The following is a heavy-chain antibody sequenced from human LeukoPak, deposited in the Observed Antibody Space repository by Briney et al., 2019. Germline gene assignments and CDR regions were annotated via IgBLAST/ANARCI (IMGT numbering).Heavy chain of an antibody. CDR2: ISGGAGST. CDR1: GFSFSDYA. J-gene: IGHJ4*02. CDR3: AKDRLVGTTGSNYFDF. V-gene: IGHV3-23*01. Sequence: GASLRLSCTASGFSFSDYAMGWVRQAPGKGLEWVSSISGGAGSTYYADSGKGRFTISRDNSKSTLYLQMSSLRVEDTAVYYCAKDRLVGTTGSNYFDFRGQGTLVTVSS. D-gene: IGHD1-26*01.